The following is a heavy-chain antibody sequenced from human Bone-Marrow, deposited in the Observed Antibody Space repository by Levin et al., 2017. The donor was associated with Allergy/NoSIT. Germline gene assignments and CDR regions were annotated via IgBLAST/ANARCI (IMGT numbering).Heavy chain of an antibody. CDR3: ASLPIVTKNRGFDY. J-gene: IGHJ4*02. Sequence: LSLTCAASGFTFSNYTMNWVRQAPGKGLEWVSSISKSGDYKYYADSMKGRFTISRDNTKKSLYLQMSGLRAEDTAVYFCASLPIVTKNRGFDYWGQGTLVTVSS. CDR1: GFTFSNYT. D-gene: IGHD5-12*01. V-gene: IGHV3-21*01. CDR2: ISKSGDYK.